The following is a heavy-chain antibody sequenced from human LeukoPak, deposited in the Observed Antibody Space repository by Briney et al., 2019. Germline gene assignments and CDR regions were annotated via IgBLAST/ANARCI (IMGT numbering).Heavy chain of an antibody. CDR3: ARDSEVRRNLWHY. Sequence: ASVKVSCKASGGTFSSYAISWVRQAPGQWLEWMGGIIPIFGRANYAQKFQGRVTITADESTSTVYMELSSLRSEDTAVYYCARDSEVRRNLWHYWGQGTLVTVSS. J-gene: IGHJ4*02. CDR2: IIPIFGRA. CDR1: GGTFSSYA. V-gene: IGHV1-69*13. D-gene: IGHD3-10*01.